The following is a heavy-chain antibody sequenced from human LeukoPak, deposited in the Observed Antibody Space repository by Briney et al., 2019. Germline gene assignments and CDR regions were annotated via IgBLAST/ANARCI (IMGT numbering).Heavy chain of an antibody. CDR2: IYSNGTT. CDR3: AREGSSRPFDY. J-gene: IGHJ4*02. D-gene: IGHD1-26*01. V-gene: IGHV4-4*07. Sequence: SETLSLTCTVSGDSVSSYYWTWIRQPAGKGLEWIGRIYSNGTTHYNPSLKSRVTMSVDTSKNQFTLKLSSVTAADTAVYYCAREGSSRPFDYWGQGTLVTVSS. CDR1: GDSVSSYY.